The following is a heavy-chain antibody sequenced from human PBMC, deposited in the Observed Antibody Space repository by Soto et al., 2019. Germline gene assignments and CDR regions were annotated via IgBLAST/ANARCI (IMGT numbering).Heavy chain of an antibody. CDR2: IYYSGST. V-gene: IGHV4-59*08. D-gene: IGHD3-22*01. Sequence: PSETLSLTCPVSGGSISSYYWSWIRQPPGKGLEWIGYIYYSGSTYYNPSLKSRVTISVDTSKNQFSLKLSSVTAADTAVYYCALVVVGHFDPWGQGTLVTVSS. CDR1: GGSISSYY. CDR3: ALVVVGHFDP. J-gene: IGHJ5*02.